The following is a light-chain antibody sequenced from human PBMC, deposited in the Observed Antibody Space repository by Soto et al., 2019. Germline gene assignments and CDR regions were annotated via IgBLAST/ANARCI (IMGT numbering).Light chain of an antibody. CDR3: MQALQTPLT. CDR1: QSLLHINVYNY. Sequence: DIVMTQSPLSLPITPGEPASISCRSSQSLLHINVYNYLDWYLQKSGQSPQLLIYLGSNRASGVSDRFSGSGSGTDFTLKISRVEAEDVGVYYCMQALQTPLTFGGGTKV. CDR2: LGS. J-gene: IGKJ4*01. V-gene: IGKV2-28*01.